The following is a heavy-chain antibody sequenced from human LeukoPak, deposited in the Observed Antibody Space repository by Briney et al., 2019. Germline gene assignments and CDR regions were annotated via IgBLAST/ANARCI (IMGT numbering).Heavy chain of an antibody. V-gene: IGHV3-21*01. CDR1: GFTFSSYS. Sequence: PGGSLRLSCAASGFTFSSYSMNWVRQAPGKGLEWVSSISSSSSYIYYAVSVKGRFTISRDNAKNSLYLQMNSLRAEDTAVYYCARASSGSYSYYYYMDVWGKGTTVTVSS. CDR2: ISSSSSYI. J-gene: IGHJ6*03. CDR3: ARASSGSYSYYYYMDV. D-gene: IGHD1-26*01.